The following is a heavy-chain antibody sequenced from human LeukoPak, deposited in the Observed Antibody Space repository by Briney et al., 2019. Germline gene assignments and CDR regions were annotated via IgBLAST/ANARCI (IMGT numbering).Heavy chain of an antibody. D-gene: IGHD3-22*01. J-gene: IGHJ4*02. CDR2: FDPEDGET. CDR3: ARDQGYDGRGNYYPYHFDC. CDR1: GYTLTELS. V-gene: IGHV1-24*01. Sequence: ASVKVSCKVSGYTLTELSMHWVRQAPGKGLEWMGGFDPEDGETIYAQKFQGRVTMTEDTSTDTAYMELSSLTAEDTALYYCARDQGYDGRGNYYPYHFDCWGQGTLVTVSS.